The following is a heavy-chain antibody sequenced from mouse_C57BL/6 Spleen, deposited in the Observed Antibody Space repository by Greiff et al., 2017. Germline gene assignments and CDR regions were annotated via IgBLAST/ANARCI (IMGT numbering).Heavy chain of an antibody. CDR3: ARWGDYDVGLPFAY. Sequence: QVQLQQSGAELARPGASVQLSCKASGYTFTSYGISWVKQRTGQGLEWIGEIYPRSGNTYYNEKFKGKATLTADNSSSTAYMELRSLTSEDSAVCFCARWGDYDVGLPFAYWGQGTLVTVSA. V-gene: IGHV1-81*01. J-gene: IGHJ3*01. CDR1: GYTFTSYG. CDR2: IYPRSGNT. D-gene: IGHD2-4*01.